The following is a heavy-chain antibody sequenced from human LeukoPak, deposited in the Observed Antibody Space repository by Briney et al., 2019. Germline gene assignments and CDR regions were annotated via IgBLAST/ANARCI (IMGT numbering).Heavy chain of an antibody. V-gene: IGHV4-59*01. CDR1: GGSISSYY. CDR3: AREFIAAAGSSWFDP. J-gene: IGHJ5*02. Sequence: SETLSLTCTVSGGSISSYYWSWIRQPPGKGLEWIGYIYYSGSTNYNPPLKSRVTISVDTSKNQFSLKLSSVTAADTAVYYCAREFIAAAGSSWFDPWGQGTLVTVSS. D-gene: IGHD6-13*01. CDR2: IYYSGST.